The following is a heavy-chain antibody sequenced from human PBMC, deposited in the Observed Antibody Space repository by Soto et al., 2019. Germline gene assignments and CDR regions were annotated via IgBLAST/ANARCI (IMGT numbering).Heavy chain of an antibody. Sequence: QVQLVQSGAEVKKPESSVKVSCKASGGTFSSYAISWVRQAPGQGLEWMGGIIPIFGTANYAQKFQGRVTITADESTSTAYMELSSLRSEDTAVYYCARGTVVVAANSRYYYGMDVWGQGTTVTVSS. D-gene: IGHD2-15*01. V-gene: IGHV1-69*12. CDR3: ARGTVVVAANSRYYYGMDV. CDR1: GGTFSSYA. J-gene: IGHJ6*02. CDR2: IIPIFGTA.